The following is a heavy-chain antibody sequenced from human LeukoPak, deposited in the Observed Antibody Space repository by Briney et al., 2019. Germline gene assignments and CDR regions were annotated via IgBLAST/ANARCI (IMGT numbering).Heavy chain of an antibody. Sequence: GESLKISCKGSGYKFTRYWIGWVRQMPGKGLEWMGFIYPGDSDTRYSPSFQGQGTISADKSISTAYLQWSSLKASDTAMYYCARLVYSNIPSFDYWGQGTLVTVSS. CDR3: ARLVYSNIPSFDY. J-gene: IGHJ4*02. CDR2: IYPGDSDT. CDR1: GYKFTRYW. D-gene: IGHD4-11*01. V-gene: IGHV5-51*01.